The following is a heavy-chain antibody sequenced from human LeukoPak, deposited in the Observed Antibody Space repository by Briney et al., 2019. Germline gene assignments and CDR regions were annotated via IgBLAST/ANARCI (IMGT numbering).Heavy chain of an antibody. J-gene: IGHJ6*03. CDR1: GFTFSDFA. D-gene: IGHD2-2*01. Sequence: PGGSLRLSCAASGFTFSDFAMSWVRQAPGPGLDWVSAISGSGGPTYYADSVKGRFTISRDNSKNALYLQLNSLRAEDTAVYYCAKSLGVPFYYYYYMDVWGKGTTVTVSS. CDR3: AKSLGVPFYYYYYMDV. CDR2: ISGSGGPT. V-gene: IGHV3-23*01.